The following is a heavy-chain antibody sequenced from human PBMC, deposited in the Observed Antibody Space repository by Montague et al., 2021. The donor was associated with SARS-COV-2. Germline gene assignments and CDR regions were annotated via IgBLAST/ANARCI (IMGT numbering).Heavy chain of an antibody. CDR1: GFTFSDYY. D-gene: IGHD1-26*01. Sequence: SLRLSCAASGFTFSDYYMTWIRQAPGKGLEWVSYFSDSGYTIYYADSVKGRFTISRDNAKNSLYLQMNSLRAEDTTMYYCAKDAKAIAYWGQGTLVTVSS. V-gene: IGHV3-11*01. CDR3: AKDAKAIAY. CDR2: FSDSGYTI. J-gene: IGHJ4*02.